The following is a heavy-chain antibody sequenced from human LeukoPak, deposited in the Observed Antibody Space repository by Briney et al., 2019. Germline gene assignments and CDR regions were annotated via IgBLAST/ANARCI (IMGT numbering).Heavy chain of an antibody. V-gene: IGHV3-30*02. CDR3: AKDGAGYCSGGSCDHENSYYYYYYMDV. J-gene: IGHJ6*03. CDR2: IRYDGSNK. CDR1: GFTFSSYG. Sequence: PGGSLRLSCAASGFTFSSYGMHWVRQAPGKGLEWVAFIRYDGSNKYYADSVKGRFTISRDNSKNTLYLQMNSLRAEDTAVYYCAKDGAGYCSGGSCDHENSYYYYYYMDVWGKGTTVTISS. D-gene: IGHD2-15*01.